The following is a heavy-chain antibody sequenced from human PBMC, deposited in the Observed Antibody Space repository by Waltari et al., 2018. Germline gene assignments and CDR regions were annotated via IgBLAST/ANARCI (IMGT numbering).Heavy chain of an antibody. Sequence: QVQLVQSGAEVKKPGASVKVSCKASGYTFTSYAMHWVRQAPGQRLEWMGWINAGNGNTKYSQKFQGRVTITRDTSASTAYMELSSLRSEDTAVYYCVGSPVVPAAPWFDPWGQGTLVTVSS. J-gene: IGHJ5*02. CDR2: INAGNGNT. CDR1: GYTFTSYA. V-gene: IGHV1-3*01. CDR3: VGSPVVPAAPWFDP. D-gene: IGHD2-2*01.